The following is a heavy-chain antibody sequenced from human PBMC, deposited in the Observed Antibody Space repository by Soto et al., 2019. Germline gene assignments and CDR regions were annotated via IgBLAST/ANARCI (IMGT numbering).Heavy chain of an antibody. Sequence: QVQLQESGPGLVKPSETLSLTCTVSGGSISSYYWSWIRQPPGKGLEWIGYIYYSGSTNYNPSLKRRVTISVDTSQNQFSLKLSSVTAADTAVYYCAREGSRIAAAGTYFDYWGQGTLVTVSS. CDR2: IYYSGST. CDR1: GGSISSYY. D-gene: IGHD6-13*01. CDR3: AREGSRIAAAGTYFDY. J-gene: IGHJ4*02. V-gene: IGHV4-59*01.